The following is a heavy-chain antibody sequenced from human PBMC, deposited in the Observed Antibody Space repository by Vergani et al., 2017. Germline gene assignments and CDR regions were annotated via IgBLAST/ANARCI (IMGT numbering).Heavy chain of an antibody. CDR3: ARLGSSSWQFDY. V-gene: IGHV5-51*01. CDR2: IYPGDSDT. J-gene: IGHJ4*02. D-gene: IGHD6-13*01. Sequence: EVQLVLSGAEVNKPGESLTISCKGSGYSFTSYWIGWGRQMPGKGLGWMGIIYPGDSDTRYSPSCQGQVTISADKSISTAYLQWSSLKASDTAMYYCARLGSSSWQFDYWGQGTLVTVSS. CDR1: GYSFTSYW.